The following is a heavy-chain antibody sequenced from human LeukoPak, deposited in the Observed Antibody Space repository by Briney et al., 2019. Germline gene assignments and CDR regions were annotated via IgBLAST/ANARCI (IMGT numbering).Heavy chain of an antibody. CDR2: IYYSGST. J-gene: IGHJ4*02. D-gene: IGHD3-3*01. CDR1: GGSISSYY. V-gene: IGHV4-59*01. Sequence: PSETLSLTCTVSGGSISSYYWSWIRQPPGKGLEWIGYIYYSGSTNYNPSLKSRVTISVDTSKNQFSLKLSSVTAADTAVYYCAREYDGVVDYWGQGTLVTVSS. CDR3: AREYDGVVDY.